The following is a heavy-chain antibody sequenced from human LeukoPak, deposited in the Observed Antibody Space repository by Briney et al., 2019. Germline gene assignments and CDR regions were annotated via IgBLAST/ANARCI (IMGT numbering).Heavy chain of an antibody. J-gene: IGHJ3*02. Sequence: SVKVSCKASGGTFSTYAISWVRQAPGQGLEWMGRIIPIFGTTNYAQKFQGRVTITADKSTSTAYMELSSLRSVDTAVYYCARDLPPTSSAWLLFGAFDIWGQGTMVTVSS. CDR3: ARDLPPTSSAWLLFGAFDI. V-gene: IGHV1-69*06. CDR1: GGTFSTYA. D-gene: IGHD6-19*01. CDR2: IIPIFGTT.